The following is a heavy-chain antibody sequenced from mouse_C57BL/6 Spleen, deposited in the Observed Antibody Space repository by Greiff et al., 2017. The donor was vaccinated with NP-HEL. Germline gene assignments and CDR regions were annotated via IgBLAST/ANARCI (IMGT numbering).Heavy chain of an antibody. V-gene: IGHV1-55*01. CDR3: ASGVYGSSYGYFDV. Sequence: QVQLQQPGAELVKPGASVKMSCKASGYTFTSYWITWVKQRPGQGLEWIGDIYPGSGSTNYNEKFKSKATLTVDTSSSTAYMQLSSLTSEDSAVYYCASGVYGSSYGYFDVWGTGTTVTVSS. D-gene: IGHD1-1*01. J-gene: IGHJ1*03. CDR1: GYTFTSYW. CDR2: IYPGSGST.